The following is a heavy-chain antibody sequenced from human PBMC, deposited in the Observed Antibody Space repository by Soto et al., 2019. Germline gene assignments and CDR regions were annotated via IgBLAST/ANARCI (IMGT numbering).Heavy chain of an antibody. CDR1: GFTFSDYY. D-gene: IGHD3-3*01. Sequence: GGSLRLSCAASGFTFSDYYMSWIRQAPGKGLEWVSYISSSGSTIYYADSVKGRFTISRDNAKNSLYLQMNSLRAEDTAVYYCARDYDFWSGPPPGGYYYYMDVWGKGTTVTVSS. V-gene: IGHV3-11*01. J-gene: IGHJ6*03. CDR3: ARDYDFWSGPPPGGYYYYMDV. CDR2: ISSSGSTI.